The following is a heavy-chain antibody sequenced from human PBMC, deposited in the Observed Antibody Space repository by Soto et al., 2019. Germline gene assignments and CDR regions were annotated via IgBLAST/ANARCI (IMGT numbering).Heavy chain of an antibody. CDR3: ALNYYDSSDYFDY. D-gene: IGHD3-22*01. Sequence: PSETLSLTCAVSGGSISSGGYSWSWIRQPPGKGLEWIGYIYHSGSTYYNPSLKSRVTISVDRSKNQFSLKLSSVTAADTAVYYCALNYYDSSDYFDYWGQGTLVTVSS. V-gene: IGHV4-30-2*01. J-gene: IGHJ4*02. CDR1: GGSISSGGYS. CDR2: IYHSGST.